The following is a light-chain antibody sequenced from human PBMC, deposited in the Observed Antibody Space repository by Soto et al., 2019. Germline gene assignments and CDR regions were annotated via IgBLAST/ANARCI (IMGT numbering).Light chain of an antibody. CDR2: RTS. CDR3: KQYDRSPRT. CDR1: QSVSSSY. V-gene: IGKV3-20*01. J-gene: IGKJ1*01. Sequence: EIVLTQSPGTLSLSPGERATLSCRASQSVSSSYLAWYQQKPGQAPRLLIYRTSNRATCIPDRVSGSGSGTPFSISISRAESEDFAVYWCKQYDRSPRT.